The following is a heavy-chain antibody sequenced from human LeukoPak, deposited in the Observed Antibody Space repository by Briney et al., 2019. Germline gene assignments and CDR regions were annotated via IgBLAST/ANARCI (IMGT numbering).Heavy chain of an antibody. Sequence: GRSLGLSCTASGFTFGDHAMSWVRQAPGKGLEWVGFIRSKAYGGTTEYAASVKGRFTISRDDSKSIAYLQMNSLKTEDTAVYYYTRGPIQQWLYYGMDVWGQGTTVTVSS. V-gene: IGHV3-49*04. CDR2: IRSKAYGGTT. CDR3: TRGPIQQWLYYGMDV. J-gene: IGHJ6*02. D-gene: IGHD5-18*01. CDR1: GFTFGDHA.